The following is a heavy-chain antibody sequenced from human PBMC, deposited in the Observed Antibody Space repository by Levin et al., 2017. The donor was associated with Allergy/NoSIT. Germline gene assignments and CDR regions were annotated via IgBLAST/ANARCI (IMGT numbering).Heavy chain of an antibody. CDR3: AMGGSYYRNDY. J-gene: IGHJ4*02. V-gene: IGHV1-69*01. D-gene: IGHD1-26*01. CDR2: IIPIFGTA. Sequence: KISCKASGGTFSSYAISWVRQAPGQGLEWMGGIIPIFGTANYAQKFQGRVTITADESTSTAYMELSSLRSEDTAVYYCAMGGSYYRNDYWGQGTLVTVSS. CDR1: GGTFSSYA.